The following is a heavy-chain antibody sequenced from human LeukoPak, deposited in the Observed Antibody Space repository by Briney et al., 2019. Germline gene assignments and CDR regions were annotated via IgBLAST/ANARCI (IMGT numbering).Heavy chain of an antibody. Sequence: GGSLRLSCAASGFTFSDYALGWVRQAPGRGLEWVATLSGSGAGTYYSDSVQGRFTISRDNSKRTLYLQMNSLRAEDTAVYYCAKDITIFGVVKDYWGQGTLVTVSS. V-gene: IGHV3-23*01. D-gene: IGHD3-3*01. CDR3: AKDITIFGVVKDY. J-gene: IGHJ4*02. CDR2: LSGSGAGT. CDR1: GFTFSDYA.